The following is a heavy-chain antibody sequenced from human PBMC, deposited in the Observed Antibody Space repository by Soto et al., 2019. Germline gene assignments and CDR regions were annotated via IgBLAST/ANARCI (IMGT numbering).Heavy chain of an antibody. J-gene: IGHJ4*02. V-gene: IGHV3-73*01. Sequence: GGSLSLSCAPSGFTFSGSAIHCVRQAPGKGREWVGKIRSKAKSYATAYGASVKGRFTISRDDSKNTAYLQMNSLETEETAVYYCARLNEDPLWSAYDYWGQGTLVTVSS. CDR1: GFTFSGSA. CDR3: ARLNEDPLWSAYDY. CDR2: IRSKAKSYAT. D-gene: IGHD3-3*01.